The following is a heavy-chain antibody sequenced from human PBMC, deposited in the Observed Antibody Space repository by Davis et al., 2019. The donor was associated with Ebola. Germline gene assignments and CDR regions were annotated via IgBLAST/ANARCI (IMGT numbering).Heavy chain of an antibody. CDR2: TYYKSKWYN. CDR3: TRGWLRGGMDV. D-gene: IGHD5-18*01. CDR1: GDSVSTAG. V-gene: IGHV6-1*01. J-gene: IGHJ6*02. Sequence: HSQTLSLTCAISGDSVSTAGWNWIRQSPSRGPEWLGRTYYKSKWYNDYAASVKSRITINPDTSKNQFTLQLTSVTPEDTALYYCTRGWLRGGMDVWGEGTTVTV.